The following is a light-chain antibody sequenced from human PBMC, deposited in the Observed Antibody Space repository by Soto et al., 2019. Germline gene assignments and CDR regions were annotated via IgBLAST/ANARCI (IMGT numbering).Light chain of an antibody. V-gene: IGKV3-20*01. J-gene: IGKJ4*01. CDR2: GAS. Sequence: EIVMTQSPATLSVSPGERATLSCRASQSVSNSDLAWYQQKPGQAPRLLIFGASSRATGIPDRFSGRGSGTDFSLTISRLEPEDFATYYCQQHGSSPLTFGGGTKVDIK. CDR3: QQHGSSPLT. CDR1: QSVSNSD.